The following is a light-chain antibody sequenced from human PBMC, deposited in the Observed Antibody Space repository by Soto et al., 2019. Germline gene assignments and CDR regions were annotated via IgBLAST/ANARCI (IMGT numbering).Light chain of an antibody. Sequence: QSVLTQPPSVSGAPGQRVTISCTGSSSNIGAGYDVHWYQQLPGRAPKLLIYGNTNRPSGVPDRFSGSKSGTSASLAITGLQAEDEADYYCLSLDSSLSVVSGGGTKLTVL. V-gene: IGLV1-40*01. J-gene: IGLJ2*01. CDR3: LSLDSSLSVV. CDR1: SSNIGAGYD. CDR2: GNT.